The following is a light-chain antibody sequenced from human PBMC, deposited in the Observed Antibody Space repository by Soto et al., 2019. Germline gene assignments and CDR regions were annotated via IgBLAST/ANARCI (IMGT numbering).Light chain of an antibody. Sequence: QSALAQPASVSGSPGQSITISCTGTNNDVGHFNYVSWFQQHPGKAPKLLIFDVNNWPSGVSDRFSGSKSGNTASLTISGLQLEDEADYYCTSFTTSDTFVFGSGTKLTVL. J-gene: IGLJ1*01. CDR3: TSFTTSDTFV. V-gene: IGLV2-14*03. CDR1: NNDVGHFNY. CDR2: DVN.